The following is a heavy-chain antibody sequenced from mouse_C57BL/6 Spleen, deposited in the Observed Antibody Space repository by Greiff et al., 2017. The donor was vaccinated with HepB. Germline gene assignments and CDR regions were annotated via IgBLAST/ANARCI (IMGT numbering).Heavy chain of an antibody. CDR3: ARGGTTVVADWYFDV. V-gene: IGHV1-64*01. Sequence: QVQLKQPGAELVKPGASVKLSCKASGYTFTSYWMHWVKQRPGQGLEWIGMIHPNSGSTNYNEKFKSKATLTVDKSSSTAYMQLSSLTSEDSAVYYCARGGTTVVADWYFDVWGTGTTVTVSP. D-gene: IGHD1-1*01. J-gene: IGHJ1*03. CDR1: GYTFTSYW. CDR2: IHPNSGST.